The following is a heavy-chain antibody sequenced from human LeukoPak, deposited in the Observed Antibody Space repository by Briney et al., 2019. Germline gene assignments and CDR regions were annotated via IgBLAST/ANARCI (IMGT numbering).Heavy chain of an antibody. CDR1: VFTFSIYA. V-gene: IGHV3-23*01. CDR3: AKSTITMVRGVISPSPYYYYGMDV. CDR2: ISGSGGST. J-gene: IGHJ6*02. D-gene: IGHD3-10*01. Sequence: VGSLRLSCAVSVFTFSIYAMSCVRQAPGKGLECVSAISGSGGSTYYADSSKVRFTISRDNSKNTLYLQMNSLTGEDTAVYYCAKSTITMVRGVISPSPYYYYGMDVWGQGTTVTVSS.